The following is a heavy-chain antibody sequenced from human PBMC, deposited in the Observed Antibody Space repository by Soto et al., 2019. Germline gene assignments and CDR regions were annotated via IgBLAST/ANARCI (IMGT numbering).Heavy chain of an antibody. D-gene: IGHD6-13*01. V-gene: IGHV4-34*01. J-gene: IGHJ4*02. CDR2: INHSGST. CDR3: ARGPGIAAAGTLDY. Sequence: QVQLQQWGAGLLKPSETLSLTCAVYGGSFSGYYWSWIRQPPGKGLEWIGEINHSGSTNYNPSLKCRLPISVDTSKNQFSLQLSSVTAADTAVYYCARGPGIAAAGTLDYWGQGTLVTVSS. CDR1: GGSFSGYY.